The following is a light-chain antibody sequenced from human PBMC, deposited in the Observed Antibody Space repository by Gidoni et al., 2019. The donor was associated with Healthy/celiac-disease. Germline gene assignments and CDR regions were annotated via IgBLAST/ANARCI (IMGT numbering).Light chain of an antibody. CDR2: AAS. J-gene: IGKJ1*01. CDR1: QGISSY. CDR3: QQYYSYPPT. V-gene: IGKV1-8*01. Sequence: IRMTQSPSSFSASTGARVTITCRSSQGISSYLSWYQQKPGKAPKLLIYAASTLQSGVPSRFSGSGSGKDFTLTISCLQSEDFATYYCQQYYSYPPTFGQGTKVEIK.